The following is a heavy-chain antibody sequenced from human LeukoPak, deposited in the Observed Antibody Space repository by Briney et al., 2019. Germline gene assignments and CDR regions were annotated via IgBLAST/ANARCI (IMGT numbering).Heavy chain of an antibody. Sequence: GGSLRLSCAASGFTFSDYYMSWIRQAPGRGLEWVSYISTGSSYTNYADSVKGRFTISRDNAKNTLYLQMNSLRAEDTALYYCARAEGGPATAIYWGQGTLVTVSS. CDR1: GFTFSDYY. J-gene: IGHJ4*02. V-gene: IGHV3-11*05. CDR2: ISTGSSYT. D-gene: IGHD2-21*02. CDR3: ARAEGGPATAIY.